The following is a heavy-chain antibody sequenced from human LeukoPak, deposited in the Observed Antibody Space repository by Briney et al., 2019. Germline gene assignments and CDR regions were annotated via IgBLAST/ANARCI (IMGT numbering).Heavy chain of an antibody. Sequence: SETLSLTCAVSGGSIGNYYWSWIRQPAGKGLEWIGRIYASGITHFTPSLKSRLTMSLDTSRNQVSLRLDSVTAADAAVYYCAREANTIFGGNWFDPWGQGTLVTVSS. V-gene: IGHV4-4*07. CDR3: AREANTIFGGNWFDP. CDR2: IYASGIT. D-gene: IGHD3-3*01. J-gene: IGHJ5*02. CDR1: GGSIGNYY.